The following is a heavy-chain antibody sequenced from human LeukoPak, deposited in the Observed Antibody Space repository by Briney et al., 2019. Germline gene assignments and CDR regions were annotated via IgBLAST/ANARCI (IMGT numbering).Heavy chain of an antibody. D-gene: IGHD1-26*01. J-gene: IGHJ6*03. CDR1: GGSISSGRYY. CDR3: SRPPGRLNYYSYMDV. CDR2: IYHSGST. V-gene: IGHV4-30-2*01. Sequence: SQTLSLTCTVSGGSISSGRYYWSWIRQPPGKGLEWIGYIYHSGSTYYNPSLKSRVTISVDRSKNQFSLKLSSVTAADTAVYYCSRPPGRLNYYSYMDVWGKGTTVTVSS.